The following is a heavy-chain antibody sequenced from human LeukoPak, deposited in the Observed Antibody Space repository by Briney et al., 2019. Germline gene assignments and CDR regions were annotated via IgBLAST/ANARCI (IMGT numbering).Heavy chain of an antibody. Sequence: PSETLSLTCTVSGGSISSYYWSWIRQPPGKGLECIGYIYYSGSTNYNPSLKSRVTISVDTSKNQFSLKLSSVTAADTAVYYCARASDFWSGYYLDYWGQGTLVTVSS. D-gene: IGHD3-3*01. CDR3: ARASDFWSGYYLDY. J-gene: IGHJ4*02. CDR1: GGSISSYY. V-gene: IGHV4-59*01. CDR2: IYYSGST.